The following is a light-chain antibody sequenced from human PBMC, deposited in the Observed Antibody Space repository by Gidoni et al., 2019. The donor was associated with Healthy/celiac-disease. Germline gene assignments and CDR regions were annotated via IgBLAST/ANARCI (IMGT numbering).Light chain of an antibody. Sequence: QSALTPPASVSGSPGQSITLSCTGTSSDVGGYNYVSWYQQQPGKAPKLMIYEVSNRPSGVSNRFSGSKSGNTASLTISGLQAEDEADYYCSSYTSSSTLGVFGTGTKVTVL. V-gene: IGLV2-14*01. CDR2: EVS. CDR3: SSYTSSSTLGV. CDR1: SSDVGGYNY. J-gene: IGLJ1*01.